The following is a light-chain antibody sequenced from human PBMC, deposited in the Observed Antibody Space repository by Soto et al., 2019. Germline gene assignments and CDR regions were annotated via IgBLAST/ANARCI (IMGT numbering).Light chain of an antibody. Sequence: EIVMTQSPVTLSVSPGERATLSCRASQSVGSNLAWYQQTPGQAPRLLIYGASTRATGIAARFSGSGSGTEFTLTISSLQSEDFAVYYCQQYNNWPPITFGQGTRLEIK. V-gene: IGKV3-15*01. CDR2: GAS. CDR1: QSVGSN. J-gene: IGKJ5*01. CDR3: QQYNNWPPIT.